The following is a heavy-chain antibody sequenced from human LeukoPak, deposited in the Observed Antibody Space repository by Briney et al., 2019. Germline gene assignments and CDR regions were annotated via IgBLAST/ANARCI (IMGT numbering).Heavy chain of an antibody. CDR1: GGSFSGYY. Sequence: SETLSLTCAVYGGSFSGYYWSWIRQPPGKGLEWIGEINHSRSTNYNPSLKSRVTISVDTSKNQFSLKLSSVTAADTAVYYCARGRYCSSTSCPRGWFDPWGQGALVTVSS. V-gene: IGHV4-34*01. J-gene: IGHJ5*02. CDR2: INHSRST. D-gene: IGHD2-2*01. CDR3: ARGRYCSSTSCPRGWFDP.